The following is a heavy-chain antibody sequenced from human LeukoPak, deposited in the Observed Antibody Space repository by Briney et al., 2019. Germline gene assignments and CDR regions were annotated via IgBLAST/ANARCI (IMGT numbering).Heavy chain of an antibody. J-gene: IGHJ4*02. D-gene: IGHD6-13*01. V-gene: IGHV7-4-1*02. CDR1: GYTFTSYA. CDR2: INTNTGNP. Sequence: ASVKVSCTASGYTFTSYAMNWVRQAPGQGLEWMGWINTNTGNPTYAQGFTGRFVFSLDTSVSTAYLQISSLKAEDTAVYYCARDSPLGAAAAGKAFDYWGQGTLVTVSS. CDR3: ARDSPLGAAAAGKAFDY.